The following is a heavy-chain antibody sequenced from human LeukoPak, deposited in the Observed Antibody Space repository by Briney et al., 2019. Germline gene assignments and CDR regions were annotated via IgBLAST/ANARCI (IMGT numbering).Heavy chain of an antibody. V-gene: IGHV3-48*04. Sequence: GGSLRLSCAASGFTFSSYWMSWVRQAPGKGLEWVSYISSSGSTIYYADSVKGRFTISRDNAKNSLYLQMNSLRAEDTAVYYCARAEAYCGGDCYPNLWGQGTLVTVSS. CDR2: ISSSGSTI. J-gene: IGHJ4*02. D-gene: IGHD2-21*02. CDR1: GFTFSSYW. CDR3: ARAEAYCGGDCYPNL.